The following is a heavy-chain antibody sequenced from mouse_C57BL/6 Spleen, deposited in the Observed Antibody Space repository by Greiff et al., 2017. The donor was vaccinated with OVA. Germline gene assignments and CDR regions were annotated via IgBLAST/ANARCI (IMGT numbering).Heavy chain of an antibody. D-gene: IGHD2-4*01. CDR3: TGREYDYDGEDD. CDR1: GYTFTDYE. Sequence: QVQLQQSGAELVRPGASVTLSCKASGYTFTDYEMHWVKQTPVHGLEWIGAIDPETGGTAYNQKFKGKAILTADKSSSTAYMEPRSLTSEDSAVDYCTGREYDYDGEDDWGTGTTVTVSA. CDR2: IDPETGGT. J-gene: IGHJ1*03. V-gene: IGHV1-15*01.